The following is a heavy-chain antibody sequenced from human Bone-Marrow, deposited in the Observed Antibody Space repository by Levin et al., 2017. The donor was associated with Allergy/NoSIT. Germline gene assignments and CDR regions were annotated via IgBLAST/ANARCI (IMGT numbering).Heavy chain of an antibody. V-gene: IGHV1-2*02. CDR3: ARISSAAFDI. J-gene: IGHJ3*02. CDR2: INPNSGDT. D-gene: IGHD6-19*01. Sequence: GESLKISCQASGYTFTDYFIHWVRLAPGQGLEWMGWINPNSGDTDSAQNFQDRVTMTRDTSISTAYMELSSLTSNDTALYYCARISSAAFDIWGQGTLVTVSS. CDR1: GYTFTDYF.